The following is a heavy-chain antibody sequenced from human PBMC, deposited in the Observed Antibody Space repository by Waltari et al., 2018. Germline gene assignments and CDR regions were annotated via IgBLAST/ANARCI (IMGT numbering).Heavy chain of an antibody. J-gene: IGHJ3*02. Sequence: QVQLVQSGAEVKKPGASGKVSCKVSGYTLTELSMHWVRQAPGKGLEWMGGLDPEDGETIYEQKFQGIVTMTEDTSTDTAYMELSSLRSEDTAVYYCATGLSGSYARFAFDIWGQGTMVTVSS. V-gene: IGHV1-24*01. D-gene: IGHD1-26*01. CDR2: LDPEDGET. CDR1: GYTLTELS. CDR3: ATGLSGSYARFAFDI.